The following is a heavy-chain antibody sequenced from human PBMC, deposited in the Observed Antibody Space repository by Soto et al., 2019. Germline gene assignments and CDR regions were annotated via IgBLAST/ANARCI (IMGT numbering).Heavy chain of an antibody. CDR2: IIPIFGTA. V-gene: IGHV1-69*12. CDR1: GGTFSSYA. CDR3: ATRGYIYGYVRAYYYYGMDV. J-gene: IGHJ6*02. D-gene: IGHD5-18*01. Sequence: QVQLVQSGAEVKKPGSSVKVSCKASGGTFSSYAISWVRQAPGQGLEWMGGIIPIFGTANYAQKFQGRVTITADESTSTAYMKLSSLRSEYTVVYYCATRGYIYGYVRAYYYYGMDVWGQGTTVTVSS.